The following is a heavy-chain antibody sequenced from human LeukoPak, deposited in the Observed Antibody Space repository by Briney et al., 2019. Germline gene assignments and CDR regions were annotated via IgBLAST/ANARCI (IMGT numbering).Heavy chain of an antibody. D-gene: IGHD6-13*01. Sequence: GGSLRLSCAASGFTFSSHWMHWVRQDPGKGLVWVSRIDNDGSSTVYADSVKGRFTISRDNSKNTLYLQMNSLRAEETAVYYCARDRFIAAAGNYYYYYYYMDVWGKGTMVTVSS. J-gene: IGHJ6*03. V-gene: IGHV3-74*01. CDR2: IDNDGSST. CDR1: GFTFSSHW. CDR3: ARDRFIAAAGNYYYYYYYMDV.